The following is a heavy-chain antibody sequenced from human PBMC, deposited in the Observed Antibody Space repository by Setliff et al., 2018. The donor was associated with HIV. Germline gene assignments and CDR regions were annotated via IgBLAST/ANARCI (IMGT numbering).Heavy chain of an antibody. Sequence: SETLSLTCAVYGGSFSGYYWSWIRQTPGKGLERIGEIDHSGGTKYNPSLKSRVTISLDTPKNQFSLKLSSVTAADTAVYYCARQGNIVVVTSFDYWGQGTLVTVSS. V-gene: IGHV4-34*01. CDR2: IDHSGGT. D-gene: IGHD2-21*02. J-gene: IGHJ4*02. CDR3: ARQGNIVVVTSFDY. CDR1: GGSFSGYY.